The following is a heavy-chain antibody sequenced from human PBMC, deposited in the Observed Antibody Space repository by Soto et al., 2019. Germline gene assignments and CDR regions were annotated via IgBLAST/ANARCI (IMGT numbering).Heavy chain of an antibody. CDR1: GGSISSGGYY. D-gene: IGHD6-19*01. J-gene: IGHJ5*02. Sequence: SETLSLTCTVSGGSISSGGYYWSWIRQHPGKGLEWIGYIYYSGSTYYNPSLKSRVTISVDTSKNQFSLKLSSVTAADTAVYYCARDRSSGRDWFDPWGQGTLVTVSS. V-gene: IGHV4-31*03. CDR2: IYYSGST. CDR3: ARDRSSGRDWFDP.